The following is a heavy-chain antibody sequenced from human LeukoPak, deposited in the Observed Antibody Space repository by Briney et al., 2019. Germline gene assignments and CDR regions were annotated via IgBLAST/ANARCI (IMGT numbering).Heavy chain of an antibody. Sequence: GSLRLSCAASGFTFSSYAMSWVRQAPGKGLEWVSAISGSGGSTYYADSVKGRFTISRDNSKNTLYLQMNSLRAEDTAVYYCAKMGSERWLQGYYFDYWGQGTLVTVSS. D-gene: IGHD5-24*01. CDR1: GFTFSSYA. CDR2: ISGSGGST. CDR3: AKMGSERWLQGYYFDY. J-gene: IGHJ4*02. V-gene: IGHV3-23*01.